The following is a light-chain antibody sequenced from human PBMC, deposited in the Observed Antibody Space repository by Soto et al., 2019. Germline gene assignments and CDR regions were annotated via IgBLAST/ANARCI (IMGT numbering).Light chain of an antibody. CDR1: QSISSN. CDR2: DAS. V-gene: IGKV1-5*01. Sequence: MTQSPATLSVSPGERATLSCRASQSISSNLAWYQQKPGKAPKLLIYDASSLESGVPSRFSGSGSGTEFTLTISSLQPDDFATYYCQQSYSTPITFGQGTRLEIK. CDR3: QQSYSTPIT. J-gene: IGKJ5*01.